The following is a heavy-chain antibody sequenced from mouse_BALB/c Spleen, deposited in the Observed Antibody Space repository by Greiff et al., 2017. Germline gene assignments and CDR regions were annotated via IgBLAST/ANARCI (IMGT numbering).Heavy chain of an antibody. CDR3: AGPTPAWFAY. Sequence: EVQLQQSGPGLVKPSQSLSLTCTVTGYSITSDYAWNWIRQFPGNKLEWMGYISYSGSTSYNPSLKSRISITRNTSKNQFFLQLNSVTTEDTATYYCAGPTPAWFAYWGQGTLVTVSA. CDR1: GYSITSDYA. J-gene: IGHJ3*01. V-gene: IGHV3-2*02. CDR2: ISYSGST.